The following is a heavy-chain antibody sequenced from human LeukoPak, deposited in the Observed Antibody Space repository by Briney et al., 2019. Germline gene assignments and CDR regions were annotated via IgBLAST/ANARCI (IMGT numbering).Heavy chain of an antibody. D-gene: IGHD2-15*01. CDR3: ARGAKYCSGDSCYYYYYYMDV. CDR1: GFTFSSYL. Sequence: PGGSLRLSCAASGFTFSSYLMSWVRQAPGKGREWVVNIKQDGSEKYYVDSGKGRFTISRDNAKNSLYLQMNSLRAEDTAVYYCARGAKYCSGDSCYYYYYYMDVWGKGTTVTVSS. J-gene: IGHJ6*03. V-gene: IGHV3-7*04. CDR2: IKQDGSEK.